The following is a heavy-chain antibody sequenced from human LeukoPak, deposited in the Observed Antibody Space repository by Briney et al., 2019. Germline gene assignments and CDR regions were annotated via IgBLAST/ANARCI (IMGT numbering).Heavy chain of an antibody. CDR2: VYPGDSKT. CDR3: ARHDGRRCTGSSCYGGSDS. D-gene: IGHD2-2*01. J-gene: IGHJ4*02. V-gene: IGHV5-51*01. CDR1: GYSFTSYW. Sequence: HGESLKISCKGSGYSFTSYWIAWVRQMPGKGLEWMGMVYPGDSKTRYSPSFQGQVTISADNSITAAYLRWSSLKASDSAMYYCARHDGRRCTGSSCYGGSDSWGQGTLVSVSS.